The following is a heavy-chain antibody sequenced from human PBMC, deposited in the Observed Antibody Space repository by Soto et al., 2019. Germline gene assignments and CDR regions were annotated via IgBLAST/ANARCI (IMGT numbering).Heavy chain of an antibody. J-gene: IGHJ3*02. V-gene: IGHV3-48*01. Sequence: GGSLRLSCAASGFTFNSYSMNWVRQAPGKGLEWVSYISSASNIIYYTDSVKGRFTISRDNAKNSLYLQMNSLRAEDTAVYYCASARVRGVENAFDIWSQGTMVTVSS. D-gene: IGHD3-10*01. CDR2: ISSASNII. CDR1: GFTFNSYS. CDR3: ASARVRGVENAFDI.